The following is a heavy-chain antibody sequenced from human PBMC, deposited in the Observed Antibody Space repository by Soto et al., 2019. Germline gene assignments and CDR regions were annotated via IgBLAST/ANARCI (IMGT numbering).Heavy chain of an antibody. CDR1: EGSSINAGYS. CDR3: ASVSPYSGYVFDF. D-gene: IGHD5-12*01. J-gene: IGHJ4*02. Sequence: SETLSLTCSVAEGSSINAGYSCSINHKHQGKGLEWIGYIYYSGSTNYNPSLKSRVTISVDTSKNQFSLKLSSVTAADMAFYYCASVSPYSGYVFDFWGQGTLVPVSS. CDR2: IYYSGST. V-gene: IGHV4-61*08.